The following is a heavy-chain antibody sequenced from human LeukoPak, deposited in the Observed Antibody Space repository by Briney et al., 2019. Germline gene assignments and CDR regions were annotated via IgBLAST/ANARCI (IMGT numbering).Heavy chain of an antibody. J-gene: IGHJ4*02. D-gene: IGHD2-2*01. CDR3: ARDRTIFDY. CDR1: GGTFTSYA. V-gene: IGHV1-69*04. Sequence: ASVKVSCTASGGTFTSYALSWVRQAPGQGLEWMGRIIPILGIANYAQKFQGRVTITADKSTSTAYMELNSLRSDDTAVYYCARDRTIFDYWGQGTLVTVSS. CDR2: IIPILGIA.